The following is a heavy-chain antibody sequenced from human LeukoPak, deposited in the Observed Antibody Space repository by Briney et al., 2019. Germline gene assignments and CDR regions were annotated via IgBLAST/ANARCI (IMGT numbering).Heavy chain of an antibody. V-gene: IGHV1-24*01. CDR1: GYTLTELS. D-gene: IGHD3-22*01. CDR3: ATEWSYYDSSGYSSY. CDR2: FDPEDGET. J-gene: IGHJ4*02. Sequence: GASVKVSCKVSGYTLTELSMHWVRQAPGKGLEWMGGFDPEDGETIYAQKFQGRVTMTEDTSTGTAYMELSSLRSEDTAVYYCATEWSYYDSSGYSSYWGQGTLVTVSS.